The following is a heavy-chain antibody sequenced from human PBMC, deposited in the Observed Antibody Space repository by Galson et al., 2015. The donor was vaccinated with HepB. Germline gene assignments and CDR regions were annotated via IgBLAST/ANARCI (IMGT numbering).Heavy chain of an antibody. CDR2: IWNDGNNR. J-gene: IGHJ4*03. Sequence: SLRLSCAASGFTFGNYGMHWVRQAPGKGLEWVAVIWNDGNNRYYSDSVKGRLTITQDTSRNHVIFSMTNMDTVDTATYYCAFRRDTSSGFAYWGQGTTVTVSS. CDR1: GFTFGNYG. V-gene: IGHV3-33*03. D-gene: IGHD2-21*01. CDR3: AFRRDTSSGFAY.